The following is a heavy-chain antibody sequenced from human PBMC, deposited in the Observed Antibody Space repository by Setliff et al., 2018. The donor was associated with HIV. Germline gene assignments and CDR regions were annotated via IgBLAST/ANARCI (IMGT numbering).Heavy chain of an antibody. V-gene: IGHV3-49*04. Sequence: PGGSLRLSCTASGFTFGDYAMTWVRQAPGKGLKWVGFIRSKTYVGTTEYAASVKGRFTISRDDSKSIAYLQMNSLKTEDIAVYYCTRDSLGGNSYYYGMDAWGQGTTVTVSS. CDR2: IRSKTYVGTT. D-gene: IGHD2-15*01. CDR1: GFTFGDYA. J-gene: IGHJ6*02. CDR3: TRDSLGGNSYYYGMDA.